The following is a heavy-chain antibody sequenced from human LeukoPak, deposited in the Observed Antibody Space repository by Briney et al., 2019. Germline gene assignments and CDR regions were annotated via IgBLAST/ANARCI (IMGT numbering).Heavy chain of an antibody. CDR3: VRANTYYDFWSGPQGLDV. V-gene: IGHV1-3*03. CDR1: GYTFTSYA. Sequence: ASVKVSCKASGYTFTSYAMHWVRQAPGQRLKWMGWINAGNGNTKYSQEFQGRVTITRDTSASTAYMELSSLRSEDMAVYYCVRANTYYDFWSGPQGLDVWGKGTTVTVSS. CDR2: INAGNGNT. J-gene: IGHJ6*03. D-gene: IGHD3-3*01.